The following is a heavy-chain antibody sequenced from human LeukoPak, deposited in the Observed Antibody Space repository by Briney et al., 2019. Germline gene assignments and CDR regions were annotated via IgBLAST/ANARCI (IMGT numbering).Heavy chain of an antibody. Sequence: PSETLSLTCTVSGGSLSSYYWSWIRQPPGKGLKWIGYISYSGITNYYPSLKGRVSISIDMSKNQFSLKLSSVTAAGTAVYYCARGWRYYYGSGSYSPFDYWGQGTLVTVSS. J-gene: IGHJ4*02. CDR2: ISYSGIT. CDR1: GGSLSSYY. CDR3: ARGWRYYYGSGSYSPFDY. V-gene: IGHV4-59*01. D-gene: IGHD3-10*01.